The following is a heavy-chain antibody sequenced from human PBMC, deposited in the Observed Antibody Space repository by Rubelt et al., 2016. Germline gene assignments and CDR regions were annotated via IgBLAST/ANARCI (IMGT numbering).Heavy chain of an antibody. CDR2: INPSGGST. D-gene: IGHD1-14*01. CDR1: GYTFTSYY. J-gene: IGHJ4*02. Sequence: QVQLVQSGAEVKKPGASVQVSCKASGYTFTSYYIHWVRQAPGQGLEWMGIINPSGGSTSYAQKFQGRVTMTRDTSTTTVYMDLSSLRSEDTAGYDCVRQPWDYWGQGALVTVSS. V-gene: IGHV1-46*03. CDR3: VRQPWDY.